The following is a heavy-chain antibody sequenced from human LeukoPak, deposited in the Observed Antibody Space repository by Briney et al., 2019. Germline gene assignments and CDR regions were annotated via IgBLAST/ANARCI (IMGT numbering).Heavy chain of an antibody. Sequence: GASVKVSCKASGYTFTSYDINWVRQATGQGLEWMGWMNPNSGNTGYAQKFQGRVTMTRNTSISTAYMELSSLRSEDTAVYYCARGYVFGSVFSGAFAYGGKEPLVTVSS. CDR2: MNPNSGNT. J-gene: IGHJ4*02. D-gene: IGHD3-3*01. V-gene: IGHV1-8*01. CDR3: ARGYVFGSVFSGAFAY. CDR1: GYTFTSYD.